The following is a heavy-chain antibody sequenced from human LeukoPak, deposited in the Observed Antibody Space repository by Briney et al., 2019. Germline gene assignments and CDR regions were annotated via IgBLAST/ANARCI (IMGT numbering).Heavy chain of an antibody. D-gene: IGHD2-2*01. J-gene: IGHJ5*02. Sequence: SETLSLTCTVSGGSISSYYWSWIRQPPGKGLEWVGYIYYSGSTNYNPSLKSRVTISVDTSKNQFSLKLSSVTAADTAVYYCARADIVVVPAAIGFDPRGQGTLVTVSS. CDR1: GGSISSYY. CDR3: ARADIVVVPAAIGFDP. CDR2: IYYSGST. V-gene: IGHV4-59*01.